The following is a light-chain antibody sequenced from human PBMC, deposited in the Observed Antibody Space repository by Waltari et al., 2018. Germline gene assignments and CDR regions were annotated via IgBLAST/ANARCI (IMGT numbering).Light chain of an antibody. CDR2: DAS. V-gene: IGKV3-11*01. CDR3: QQYDVWPPYT. Sequence: TQSPSLLSASTGDRATVSCRASQSVSSYFPWYQQNPGQAPSLLIYDASNRATAIPARFSGSGSGTDFTLTISSLEPEDFAVYYCQQYDVWPPYTFGQGTKLEIK. CDR1: QSVSSY. J-gene: IGKJ2*01.